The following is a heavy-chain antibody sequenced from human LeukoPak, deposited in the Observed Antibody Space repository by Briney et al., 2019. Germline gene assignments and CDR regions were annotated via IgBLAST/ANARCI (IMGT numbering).Heavy chain of an antibody. V-gene: IGHV3-48*04. CDR2: ISSDSGTI. CDR1: GFTFSSYA. J-gene: IGHJ4*02. Sequence: GGSLRLSCASSGFTFSSYAMSWVRQAPGKGLEWVSISSDSGTIYYGDSVKGRFTISRDSAKNSLYLQMNSLRAEDTAVYYCARDYDFWTGCFDYWGQGTLVTVSS. D-gene: IGHD3-3*01. CDR3: ARDYDFWTGCFDY.